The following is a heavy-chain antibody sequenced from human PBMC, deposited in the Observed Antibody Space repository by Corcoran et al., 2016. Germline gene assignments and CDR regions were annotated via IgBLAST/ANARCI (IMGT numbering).Heavy chain of an antibody. V-gene: IGHV4-34*01. CDR3: ARGPRNRSGDAFDI. CDR1: GGSFSGYY. Sequence: QVQLQQWGAGLLKPSETLSLTCAVYGGSFSGYYWSWIRQPPGKGLEWIGEINHSGSTNYNPSLKSRVTISVVTSKNQFSLKLSSVTAADTAVYYCARGPRNRSGDAFDIWGQGTMVTVSS. D-gene: IGHD3-10*01. CDR2: INHSGST. J-gene: IGHJ3*02.